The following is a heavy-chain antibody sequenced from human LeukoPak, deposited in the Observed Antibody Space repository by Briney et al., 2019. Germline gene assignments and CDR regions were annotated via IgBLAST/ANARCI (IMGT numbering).Heavy chain of an antibody. CDR1: GYTFTSYG. CDR3: SGATRASYGMDV. Sequence: ASVKVSCKASGYTFTSYGISWVRQAPGQGLEWMGWISAYNGNTNYAQKLQGRVTMTTDTSTSTAYMELRSLRSDDAAVYYCSGATRASYGMDVWGQGTTVTVSS. J-gene: IGHJ6*02. V-gene: IGHV1-18*01. CDR2: ISAYNGNT. D-gene: IGHD5-12*01.